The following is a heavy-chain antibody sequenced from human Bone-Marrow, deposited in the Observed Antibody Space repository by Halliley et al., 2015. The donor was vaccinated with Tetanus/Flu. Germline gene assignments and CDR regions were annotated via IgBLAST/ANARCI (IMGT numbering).Heavy chain of an antibody. CDR3: ARDHYFDSLDPRGYFFDS. CDR2: SYVGNEN. D-gene: IGHD3-22*01. Sequence: SYVGNENYYADPVKGRFIIPRDNSKNMMFLQMNSLRPEDPAVYFCARDHYFDSLDPRGYFFDSWGQGALVTVSS. J-gene: IGHJ4*02. V-gene: IGHV3-30-3*01.